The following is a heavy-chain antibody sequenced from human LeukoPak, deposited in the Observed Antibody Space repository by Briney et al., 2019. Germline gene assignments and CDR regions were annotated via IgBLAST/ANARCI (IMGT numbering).Heavy chain of an antibody. V-gene: IGHV4-59*01. Sequence: SETLSLTCTVSGGSISSYYWSWIRQPPGKGLEWIGYIYYSGSTNYNPSLKSRVTISVDTSKNQFSLKLSSVTAADTAVYYCAREKYSGSYQDYWGQGTLVTVSS. CDR3: AREKYSGSYQDY. CDR2: IYYSGST. CDR1: GGSISSYY. D-gene: IGHD1-26*01. J-gene: IGHJ4*02.